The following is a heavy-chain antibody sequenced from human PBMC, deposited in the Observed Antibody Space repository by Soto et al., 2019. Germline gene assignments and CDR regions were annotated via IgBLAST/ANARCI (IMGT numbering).Heavy chain of an antibody. CDR1: GGSISSRSYY. CDR3: ASRRIIVAFDI. Sequence: QLQVQESGPGLVKPSETLSLTCTVSGGSISSRSYYWGWIRQPPGKGLEWIGSIYYNGNTYYNPSLKRRVPISVDTSRNQFSLKLRSVTAADAALYYCASRRIIVAFDIWGQGTMVTVSS. D-gene: IGHD2-15*01. V-gene: IGHV4-39*01. J-gene: IGHJ3*02. CDR2: IYYNGNT.